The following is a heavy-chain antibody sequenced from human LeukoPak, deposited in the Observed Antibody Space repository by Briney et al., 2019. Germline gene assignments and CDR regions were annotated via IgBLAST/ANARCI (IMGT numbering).Heavy chain of an antibody. J-gene: IGHJ6*03. D-gene: IGHD6-13*01. CDR3: ARDSGTPSIAAAYYYYYYMDV. Sequence: PGGSLRLSCAASGFTFSNYWMSWVRQAPGKGLEWVANIKQDGSEKYYVDSVKGRFTISRDNAKNSLYLQMNSLRAEDTAVYYCARDSGTPSIAAAYYYYYYMDVWGKGTTVTVSS. V-gene: IGHV3-7*01. CDR2: IKQDGSEK. CDR1: GFTFSNYW.